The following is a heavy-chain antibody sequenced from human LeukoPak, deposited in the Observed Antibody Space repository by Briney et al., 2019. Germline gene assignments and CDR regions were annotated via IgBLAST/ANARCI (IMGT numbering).Heavy chain of an antibody. D-gene: IGHD2-2*01. CDR3: ARGEDCSSTSYSGAFDY. CDR1: GYTFTSYY. J-gene: IGHJ4*02. V-gene: IGHV1-46*01. Sequence: ASVKVSCKAPGYTFTSYYMHWVRQAPGQGLEWMGIINPSGGSTSYAQKFQGRVTMTRDTSTSTVYMELSSLRSEDTAVYYCARGEDCSSTSYSGAFDYWGQGTLVTVSS. CDR2: INPSGGST.